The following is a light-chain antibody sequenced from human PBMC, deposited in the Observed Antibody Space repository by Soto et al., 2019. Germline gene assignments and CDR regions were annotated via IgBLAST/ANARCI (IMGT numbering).Light chain of an antibody. Sequence: EIVLTQSPGTLSLSPGERATLSCRASQSVRNNFLGWYQQKPGQAPRLLIYETFKRATGIPDRFTGSGSGTDFTLTISRLDPEDSDVYYCQQYGTSPQNTFGGGTRVEIK. CDR2: ETF. J-gene: IGKJ4*01. CDR3: QQYGTSPQNT. CDR1: QSVRNNF. V-gene: IGKV3-20*01.